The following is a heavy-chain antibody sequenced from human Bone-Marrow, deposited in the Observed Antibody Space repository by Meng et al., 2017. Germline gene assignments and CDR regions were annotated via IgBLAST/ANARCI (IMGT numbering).Heavy chain of an antibody. CDR2: IYYSGST. CDR1: GGSISSSSYY. V-gene: IGHV4-39*07. CDR3: ARGHRDPYYFDY. J-gene: IGHJ4*02. D-gene: IGHD3-10*01. Sequence: SETLSLTCTVSGGSISSSSYYWGWIRQPPGKGLEWIGSIYYSGSTYYNPSLKSRVTISVDTSKNQFSLKLSSVTAADTAVYYCARGHRDPYYFDYWGQGTLVTVSS.